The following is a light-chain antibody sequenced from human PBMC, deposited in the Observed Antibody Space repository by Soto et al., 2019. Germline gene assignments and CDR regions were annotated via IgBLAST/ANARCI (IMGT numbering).Light chain of an antibody. Sequence: EIVLTQSPGTLSLSPGERATLSCRASQSVSSSFLAWYQHKPGQAPRLLIYGASSRATGIPDRFSGSGSGTDFTLTIRRLEPEDFAVYYCQQYDSSPYTFGQGTKLEIK. J-gene: IGKJ2*01. CDR1: QSVSSSF. V-gene: IGKV3-20*01. CDR2: GAS. CDR3: QQYDSSPYT.